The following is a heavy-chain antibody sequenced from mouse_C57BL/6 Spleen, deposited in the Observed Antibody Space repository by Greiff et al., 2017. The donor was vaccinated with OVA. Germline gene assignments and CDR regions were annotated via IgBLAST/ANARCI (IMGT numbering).Heavy chain of an antibody. V-gene: IGHV5-16*01. CDR2: INYDGSST. CDR3: ARDVYGYYFDY. D-gene: IGHD1-1*01. Sequence: EVQRVESEGGLVQPGSSMKLSCTASGFTFSDYYMAWVRQVPEKGLEWVANINYDGSSTYYLDSLKSRFIISRDNAKNILYLQMSSLKSEDTATYYCARDVYGYYFDYWGQGTTLTVSS. CDR1: GFTFSDYY. J-gene: IGHJ2*01.